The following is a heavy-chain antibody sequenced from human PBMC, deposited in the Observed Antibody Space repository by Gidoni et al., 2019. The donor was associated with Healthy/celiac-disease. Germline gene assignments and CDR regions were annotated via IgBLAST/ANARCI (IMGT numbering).Heavy chain of an antibody. CDR2: IYYSGST. CDR1: GGPISSSSSY. Sequence: QLQLQESGPGLVKPSKTLSLTCTVSGGPISSSSSYWGWIRQPPGKGLEWIGSIYYSGSTYYNPSLKSRVTISVDTSKNQFSLKLSSVTAADTAVYYCARDGCSSTSCYLEYNWFDPWGQGTLVTVSS. J-gene: IGHJ5*02. D-gene: IGHD2-2*01. CDR3: ARDGCSSTSCYLEYNWFDP. V-gene: IGHV4-39*07.